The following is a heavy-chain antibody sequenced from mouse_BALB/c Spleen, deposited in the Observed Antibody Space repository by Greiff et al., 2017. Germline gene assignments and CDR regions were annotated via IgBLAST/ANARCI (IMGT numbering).Heavy chain of an antibody. V-gene: IGHV2-9*02. D-gene: IGHD4-1*01. CDR3: ARDPNWDEAWFAY. J-gene: IGHJ3*01. CDR1: GFSLTSYG. Sequence: VKLVESGPGLVAPSQSLSITCTVSGFSLTSYGVHWVRQPPGKGLEWLGVIWAGGSTNYNSALMSRLSISKDNSKSQVFLKMNSLQTDDTAMYYCARDPNWDEAWFAYWGQGTLVTVSA. CDR2: IWAGGST.